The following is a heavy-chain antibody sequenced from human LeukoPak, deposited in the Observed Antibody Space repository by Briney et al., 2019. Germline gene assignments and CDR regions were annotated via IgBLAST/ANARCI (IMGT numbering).Heavy chain of an antibody. CDR2: ISSSGSTI. J-gene: IGHJ3*02. CDR1: GFTFSDYY. V-gene: IGHV3-11*01. CDR3: AKVSTRTYYYDSSGARDAFDI. Sequence: GGSLRLSCAASGFTFSDYYMSWIRQAPGKGLEWVSYISSSGSTIYYADSVKGRFTISRDNAKNSLYLQMNSLRAEDTAVYYCAKVSTRTYYYDSSGARDAFDIWGQGTMVTVSS. D-gene: IGHD3-22*01.